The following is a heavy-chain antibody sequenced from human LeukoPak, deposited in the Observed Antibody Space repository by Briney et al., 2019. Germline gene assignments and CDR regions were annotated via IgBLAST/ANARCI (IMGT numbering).Heavy chain of an antibody. CDR3: ARQQWLANFDY. V-gene: IGHV3-21*01. CDR2: ISSSSSYI. J-gene: IGHJ4*02. CDR1: GFTFSSYS. D-gene: IGHD6-19*01. Sequence: GGSLRLSCAASGFTFSSYSMNWVRQAPGKGLEWVSSISSSSSYIYYADSVKGRFTISRDNAKNSLYLQMNSLRAEDTAVYYCARQQWLANFDYWAREPWSPSPQ.